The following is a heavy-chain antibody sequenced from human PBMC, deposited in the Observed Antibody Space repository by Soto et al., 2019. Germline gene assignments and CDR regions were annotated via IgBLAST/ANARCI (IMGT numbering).Heavy chain of an antibody. D-gene: IGHD6-19*01. CDR1: GFSFSTYA. V-gene: IGHV3-33*01. CDR2: IWNDGGNK. CDR3: VRSFVGGGQWLVLGY. Sequence: QVQLVESGGGVVQPGRSLRLSCATSGFSFSTYAMHWVRQAPGKGPEWVAVIWNDGGNKYYADSVKGRFTISRDNSNNTLYLQMNSLRAEDTAVYYYVRSFVGGGQWLVLGYWGQGTLVTVSS. J-gene: IGHJ4*02.